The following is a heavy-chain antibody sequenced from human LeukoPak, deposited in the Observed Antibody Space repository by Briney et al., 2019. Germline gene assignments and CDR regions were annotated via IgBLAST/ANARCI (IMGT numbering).Heavy chain of an antibody. Sequence: GGSLRLSCAASGFTFDDYAMHWVRQAPGKGLEWVSGISWNSGTMGYADSVKGRFTISRDNAKNSLYLQMNSLRAEDTAVYYCAKDSDFWSGYPYGMDVWGQGTTVTVSS. CDR1: GFTFDDYA. D-gene: IGHD3-3*01. V-gene: IGHV3-9*01. CDR3: AKDSDFWSGYPYGMDV. J-gene: IGHJ6*02. CDR2: ISWNSGTM.